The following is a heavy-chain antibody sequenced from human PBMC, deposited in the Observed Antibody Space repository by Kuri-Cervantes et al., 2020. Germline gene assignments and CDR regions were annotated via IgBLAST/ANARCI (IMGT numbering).Heavy chain of an antibody. J-gene: IGHJ4*02. CDR3: ARSDPLGAAGR. CDR1: GGSISSYY. D-gene: IGHD1-26*01. CDR2: ISYSGST. Sequence: SETLSLTCTVSGGSISSYYWSWIRQPAGKGLEWIGYISYSGSTYYNPSLKSRVTISLDTSKNQFSLKLSSVTAADTAVYYCARSDPLGAAGRWGQGTLVTVSS. V-gene: IGHV4-59*06.